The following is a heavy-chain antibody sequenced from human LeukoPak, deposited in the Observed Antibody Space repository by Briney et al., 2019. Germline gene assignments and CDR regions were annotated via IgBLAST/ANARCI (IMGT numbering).Heavy chain of an antibody. V-gene: IGHV1-69*13. Sequence: GASVKVSCKASGGTFSSYAISWVRQAPGQGLEWMGGIIPIFGTANYAQKFQGRVTITADESTSTAYMELSGLRSEDTAVYYCASSGYSSSWYWFDYWGQGTLVTVSS. CDR3: ASSGYSSSWYWFDY. D-gene: IGHD6-13*01. CDR2: IIPIFGTA. CDR1: GGTFSSYA. J-gene: IGHJ4*02.